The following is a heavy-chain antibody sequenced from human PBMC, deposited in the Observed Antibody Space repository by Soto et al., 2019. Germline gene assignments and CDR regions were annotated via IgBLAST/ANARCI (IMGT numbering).Heavy chain of an antibody. CDR2: ISVDGTT. CDR3: VSIAVAEGFDP. Sequence: EVHLMETGGGLIQPGGSLRLSCAASGFAVSINYLSWVRQAPGKGLEWVSLISVDGTTYYSDSVKGRFTISRDISKNTVYLQMNSLRVEDTAVYYCVSIAVAEGFDPWGQGTLVTVSS. J-gene: IGHJ5*02. CDR1: GFAVSINY. V-gene: IGHV3-53*02. D-gene: IGHD6-19*01.